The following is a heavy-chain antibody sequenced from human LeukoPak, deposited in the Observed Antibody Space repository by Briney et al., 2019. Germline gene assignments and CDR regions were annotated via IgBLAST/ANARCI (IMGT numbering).Heavy chain of an antibody. CDR3: AREVGRYSYGSSLRFDY. CDR1: GGTFSSYA. V-gene: IGHV1-69*05. CDR2: IIPIFGTA. J-gene: IGHJ4*02. Sequence: SVKVSCKASGGTFSSYAISWVRQAPGQGLEWMGRIIPIFGTANYAQKFQGRVTITTDESTSTAYMELSSLRSEDTAVYYCAREVGRYSYGSSLRFDYWGQGTLVTVSS. D-gene: IGHD5-18*01.